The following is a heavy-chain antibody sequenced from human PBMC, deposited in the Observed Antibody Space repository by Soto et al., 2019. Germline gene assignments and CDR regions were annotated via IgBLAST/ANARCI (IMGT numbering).Heavy chain of an antibody. V-gene: IGHV1-69*02. CDR3: ARRRGGDYSISSGWFDP. Sequence: QVQLVQSGAEVKKPGSSVKVSCKASGGTFSSYTISWVRQAPGQGLEWMGRIIPILGIANYAQKFQGRVTITADKSTSTAYMELSSLRSEDTAVYYCARRRGGDYSISSGWFDPWGQGTLVTVSS. D-gene: IGHD6-6*01. CDR1: GGTFSSYT. J-gene: IGHJ5*02. CDR2: IIPILGIA.